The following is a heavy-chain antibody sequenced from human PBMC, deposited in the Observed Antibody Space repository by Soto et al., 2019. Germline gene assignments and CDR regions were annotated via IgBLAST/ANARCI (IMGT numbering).Heavy chain of an antibody. V-gene: IGHV4-59*01. CDR3: ARGVLEWLLRDSYYYYMDV. J-gene: IGHJ6*03. CDR2: IDDTGST. Sequence: QVQLQESGPGLVKPSETLSLTCTVSGDSISSSYWNWIRQAPGKGLEWIGYIDDTGSTNYNPSLKSRVTLSVDPSNTQYSLKLISVTAADTAVYYCARGVLEWLLRDSYYYYMDVWGKGTTVTVSS. D-gene: IGHD3-3*01. CDR1: GDSISSSY.